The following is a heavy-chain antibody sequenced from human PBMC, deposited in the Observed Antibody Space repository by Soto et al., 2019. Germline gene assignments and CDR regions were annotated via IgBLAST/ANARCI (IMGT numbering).Heavy chain of an antibody. CDR1: GFTFSSHG. V-gene: IGHV3-33*01. CDR3: ERDSSGYSGYA. Sequence: QVQLVESGGGVVQPGRSLRLSCAASGFTFSSHGMHWVRQAPGKGLEWVAVIWYDGSNKYYADSVKGRFTISRDISKNTLYLQMNSLRAEETAVCYCERDSSGYSGYAWGQGTLVTVSS. CDR2: IWYDGSNK. J-gene: IGHJ5*02. D-gene: IGHD5-12*01.